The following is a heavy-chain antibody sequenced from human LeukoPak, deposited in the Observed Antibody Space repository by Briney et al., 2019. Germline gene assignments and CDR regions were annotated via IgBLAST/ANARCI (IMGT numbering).Heavy chain of an antibody. CDR3: AREDDSWGPNNLDL. D-gene: IGHD7-27*01. Sequence: GSLRLSCAASAFTFSDYSMNWVRQAPGKGLEWISYIDTSSSTMYYADSVMGRFTISRDNAKESLYLQMNSLRDEDTAVYYCAREDDSWGPNNLDLWGQGTMVTVSS. J-gene: IGHJ3*01. CDR2: IDTSSSTM. V-gene: IGHV3-48*02. CDR1: AFTFSDYS.